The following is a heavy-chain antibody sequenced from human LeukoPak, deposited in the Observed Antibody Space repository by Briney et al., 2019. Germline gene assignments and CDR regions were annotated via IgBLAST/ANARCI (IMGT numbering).Heavy chain of an antibody. D-gene: IGHD3-22*01. CDR3: AKDGYYYDSSGYYDGGYFDY. CDR1: GFTFSSYA. CDR2: ISGSAKST. J-gene: IGHJ4*02. V-gene: IGHV3-23*01. Sequence: GGSLRLSCAASGFTFSSYAMSWVRQAPGKGLEWVSAISGSAKSTYYADSVKGRFTISRDNSKNTMYLQMKSLRAEDTAEYFCAKDGYYYDSSGYYDGGYFDYWGQGTLVTVSS.